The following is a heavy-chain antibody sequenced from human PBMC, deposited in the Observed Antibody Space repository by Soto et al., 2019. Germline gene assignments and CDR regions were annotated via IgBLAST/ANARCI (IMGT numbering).Heavy chain of an antibody. V-gene: IGHV1-69*01. CDR3: ARATTVTTGRLFDP. J-gene: IGHJ5*02. Sequence: QVQLVQSGAEVKKPGSSVKVSCKAAGGTFSRYAISWVRQAPGQGLEWMGGIIPIFATANYAQQFQGRVTITSAESTSTAYIELSSLSSEDTSVYYCARATTVTTGRLFDPWGQGTLVSVSS. CDR1: GGTFSRYA. CDR2: IIPIFATA. D-gene: IGHD4-17*01.